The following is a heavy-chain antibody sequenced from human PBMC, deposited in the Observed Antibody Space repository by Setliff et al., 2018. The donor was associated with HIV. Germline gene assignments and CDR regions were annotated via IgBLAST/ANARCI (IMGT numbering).Heavy chain of an antibody. CDR2: ISSDGGST. CDR1: GFTFSSYA. V-gene: IGHV3-64D*09. CDR3: AKGPWELTEVYFDA. J-gene: IGHJ4*02. D-gene: IGHD1-26*01. Sequence: GGSLRLSCSASGFTFSSYAMHWVSQAPGKGLEYVSAISSDGGSTYYADSVRGRFTIYSYNSKNTLYLHRTSLRVGDTAVYYCAKGPWELTEVYFDAWGQGTLVTVSS.